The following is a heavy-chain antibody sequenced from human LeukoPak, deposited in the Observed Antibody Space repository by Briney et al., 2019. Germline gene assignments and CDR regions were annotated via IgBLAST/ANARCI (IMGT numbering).Heavy chain of an antibody. J-gene: IGHJ4*02. V-gene: IGHV4-39*01. Sequence: PSETLSLTCTVSGGSISSSSYYWGWIRQPPGKGLEWIGSIYYSGSTYYNPSLKSRVTISVDTSKNQFSLKLSSVTAADTAVYYCARGAVAGTGTFGYWGQGTLVTVSS. CDR3: ARGAVAGTGTFGY. D-gene: IGHD6-19*01. CDR2: IYYSGST. CDR1: GGSISSSSYY.